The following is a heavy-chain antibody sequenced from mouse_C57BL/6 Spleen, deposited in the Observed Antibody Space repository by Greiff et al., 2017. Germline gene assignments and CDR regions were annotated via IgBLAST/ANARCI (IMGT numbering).Heavy chain of an antibody. CDR3: AIIGTYYGSSYLSYAMDY. J-gene: IGHJ4*01. V-gene: IGHV1-80*01. CDR1: GYAFSSYW. D-gene: IGHD1-1*01. CDR2: IYPGDGDT. Sequence: VQLQQSGAELVKPGASVKISCKASGYAFSSYWMNWVKQRPGKGLEWIGQIYPGDGDTNYNGKFKGKATLTADKSSSAAYMQLRRLTSEDSAVYFCAIIGTYYGSSYLSYAMDYWGQGTSVTVSS.